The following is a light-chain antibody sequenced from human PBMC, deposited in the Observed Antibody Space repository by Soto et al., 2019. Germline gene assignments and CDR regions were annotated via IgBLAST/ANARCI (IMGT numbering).Light chain of an antibody. V-gene: IGKV3-20*01. CDR3: QQCGNSPLT. Sequence: EIVLTQSPGTLSLSPGERATLSCRASQSISSSYLAWYQQQPGQAPRLLIYGASSRATGIPDRLSGSGSGTDFTLTISRLEPEDFAVYYCQQCGNSPLTFGQGTKVEI. J-gene: IGKJ1*01. CDR2: GAS. CDR1: QSISSSY.